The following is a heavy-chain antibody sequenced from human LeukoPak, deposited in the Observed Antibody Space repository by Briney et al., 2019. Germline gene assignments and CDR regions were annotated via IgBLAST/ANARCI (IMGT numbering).Heavy chain of an antibody. CDR3: AKDVYGDYGGLDY. CDR1: GFPFSTYA. V-gene: IGHV3-23*01. J-gene: IGHJ4*02. CDR2: IRGSDGST. D-gene: IGHD4-17*01. Sequence: GGSLRLSCAASGFPFSTYAMSWVRQAPGKGLEWVSSIRGSDGSTHYADSVKGRFAISRDNSNNTLYLQMNSLRAEDTAVYYCAKDVYGDYGGLDYWGQGTLVTVSS.